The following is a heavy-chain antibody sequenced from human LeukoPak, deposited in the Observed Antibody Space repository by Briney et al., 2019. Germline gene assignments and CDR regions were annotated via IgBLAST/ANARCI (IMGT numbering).Heavy chain of an antibody. V-gene: IGHV1-2*02. CDR3: ARSRYYDSSGYDAFDI. CDR1: GYTFTDYY. D-gene: IGHD3-22*01. Sequence: ASVKVSCKASGYTFTDYYIHWVRQAPGQGLEWMGWINPKSGGANSAQMFQGRVTMTRDTSVSTTYMEVSRLRSDDTAVYYCARSRYYDSSGYDAFDIWGQGTMVTVSS. J-gene: IGHJ3*02. CDR2: INPKSGGA.